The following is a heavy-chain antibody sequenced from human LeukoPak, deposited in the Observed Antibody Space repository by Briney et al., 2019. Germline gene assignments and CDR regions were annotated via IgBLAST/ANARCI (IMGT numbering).Heavy chain of an antibody. CDR3: ATHTGGYNYWWFDI. D-gene: IGHD5-24*01. V-gene: IGHV1-69*01. CDR2: IIPIYGTA. Sequence: AASVKVSCKISGGTFSNYPIVWVRQAPGRGLEWLGGIIPIYGTANYAQMFQCRFTLTAHESTATAYMELTGLTSDDTAMYFCATHTGGYNYWWFDIWGQGTLVTVPS. J-gene: IGHJ5*02. CDR1: GGTFSNYP.